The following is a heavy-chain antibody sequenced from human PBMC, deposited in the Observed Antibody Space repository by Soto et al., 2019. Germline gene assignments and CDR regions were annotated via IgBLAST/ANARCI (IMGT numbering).Heavy chain of an antibody. Sequence: GGSLRLSCAASGFTFSGSAMHWVRQASGKGLEWVGRIRSKANCYATAYAASVKGRFTISRDDSKNTAYLQMNSLKTEDTAVYYCTSSGWYRYYYYYGMDVWGQGTTVTVSS. CDR1: GFTFSGSA. D-gene: IGHD6-19*01. CDR2: IRSKANCYAT. CDR3: TSSGWYRYYYYYGMDV. V-gene: IGHV3-73*01. J-gene: IGHJ6*02.